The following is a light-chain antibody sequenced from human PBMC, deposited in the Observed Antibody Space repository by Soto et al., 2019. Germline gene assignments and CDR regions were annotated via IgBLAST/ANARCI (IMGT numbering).Light chain of an antibody. V-gene: IGLV2-14*01. CDR2: DVN. CDR1: SSDIGAYNY. J-gene: IGLJ1*01. CDR3: SLYSSNGSLI. Sequence: QSVLTQPASVSGSPGQSITISCTGTSSDIGAYNYVSWYQQAPGTAPKLIIYDVNNRPSGAPDRFSGSTSGNTASLTISGLQAEDETDYFCSLYSSNGSLIFGPGTKVTVL.